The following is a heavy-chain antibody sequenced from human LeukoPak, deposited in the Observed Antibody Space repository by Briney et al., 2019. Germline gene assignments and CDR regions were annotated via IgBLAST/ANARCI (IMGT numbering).Heavy chain of an antibody. J-gene: IGHJ4*02. D-gene: IGHD1-26*01. Sequence: GGSLRLSCSASGFTFSSYAMHWVRQAPGEGLEYVSAISSNGGSTYYADSVKGRFTISRDNSKNTLYLQMSSLRAEDTAVYYCVKVSGSHDFDYWGQGTLVTVSS. CDR1: GFTFSSYA. CDR3: VKVSGSHDFDY. CDR2: ISSNGGST. V-gene: IGHV3-64D*06.